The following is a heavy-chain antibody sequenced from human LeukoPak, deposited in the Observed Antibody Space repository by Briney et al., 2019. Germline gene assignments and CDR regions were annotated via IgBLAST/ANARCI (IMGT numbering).Heavy chain of an antibody. V-gene: IGHV3-30-3*01. D-gene: IGHD6-19*01. Sequence: GGSLRLSCATSGFTFSSYAMHWVRQAPGKGLEWVAVISYDGSNKYYADSVKGRFTISRDNSKNTLYLQMNSLRAEDTAVYYCARAKYPKSIAVAGTWGQGTLVTVSS. CDR1: GFTFSSYA. CDR2: ISYDGSNK. J-gene: IGHJ5*02. CDR3: ARAKYPKSIAVAGT.